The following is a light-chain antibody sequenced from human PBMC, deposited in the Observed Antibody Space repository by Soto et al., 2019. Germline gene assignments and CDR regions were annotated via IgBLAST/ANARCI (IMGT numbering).Light chain of an antibody. Sequence: QSALTQPPSASGSPGQSVTISCTGTSGDVGAYNYVSWFQQHPGKAPKFMIYEVSKRPSGVPDRFSGSKSGNTASLTVSGLQAEDEADYYCSSYARGNNVVFGGGTKLTV. J-gene: IGLJ2*01. V-gene: IGLV2-8*01. CDR1: SGDVGAYNY. CDR3: SSYARGNNVV. CDR2: EVS.